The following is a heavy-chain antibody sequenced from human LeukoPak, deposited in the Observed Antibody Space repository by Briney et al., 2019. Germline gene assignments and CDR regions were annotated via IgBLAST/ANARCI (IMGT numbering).Heavy chain of an antibody. CDR1: GFTFSSYS. J-gene: IGHJ4*02. CDR3: ATPEYSGGHTLGY. V-gene: IGHV3-48*02. Sequence: GGSLRLSCAASGFTFSSYSMNWVRQAPGKGLEWVSYISSSSSTIYYADSVKGRFTISRDNAKNSLYLQMNCLRDEDTAVYYCATPEYSGGHTLGYWGQGTLVTVSS. CDR2: ISSSSSTI. D-gene: IGHD6-19*01.